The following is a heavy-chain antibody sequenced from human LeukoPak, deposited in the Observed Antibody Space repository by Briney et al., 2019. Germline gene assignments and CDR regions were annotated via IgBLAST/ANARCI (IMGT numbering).Heavy chain of an antibody. V-gene: IGHV4-4*07. Sequence: SETLSLTCTVSGGSISNYFWSWVRQPAGKGLEWIGRIYSTGRSDYNPSLRSRITMSVDTSKNQFSLKLSSVTAADTAVYYCARGRYGVVTRGWFDPWGQGTLVTVSS. J-gene: IGHJ5*02. CDR1: GGSISNYF. D-gene: IGHD3-3*01. CDR2: IYSTGRS. CDR3: ARGRYGVVTRGWFDP.